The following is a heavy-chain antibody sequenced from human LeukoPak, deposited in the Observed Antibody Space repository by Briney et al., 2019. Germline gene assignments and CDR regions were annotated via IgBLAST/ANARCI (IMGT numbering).Heavy chain of an antibody. CDR3: ARASQRGYSYGLFDY. CDR1: GYTFTSYY. V-gene: IGHV1-46*01. Sequence: VASVKVSCKASGYTFTSYYMHWVRQAPGQGLEWMGIINPSGGSTSYAQKFQGRVTITADESTSTAYMELSSLRSEDTAVYYCARASQRGYSYGLFDYWGQGTLVTVSS. CDR2: INPSGGST. D-gene: IGHD5-18*01. J-gene: IGHJ4*02.